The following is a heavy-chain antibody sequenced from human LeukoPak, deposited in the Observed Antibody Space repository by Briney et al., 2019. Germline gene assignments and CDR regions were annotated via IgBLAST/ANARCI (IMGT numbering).Heavy chain of an antibody. CDR2: ISSSGSTI. CDR3: ARDAYYYDSSGYYYRNWFDP. Sequence: GGSLRLSCGASGFTFSDYYMSWIRQAPGKGLEWVSYISSSGSTIYYADSVKGRFTISRDNAKNSLYLQMNSLRAEDTAVHYCARDAYYYDSSGYYYRNWFDPWGQGTLVTVSS. CDR1: GFTFSDYY. D-gene: IGHD3-22*01. J-gene: IGHJ5*02. V-gene: IGHV3-11*04.